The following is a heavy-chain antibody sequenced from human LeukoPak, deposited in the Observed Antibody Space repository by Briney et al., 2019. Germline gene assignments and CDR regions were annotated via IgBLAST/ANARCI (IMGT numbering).Heavy chain of an antibody. CDR1: GGSFSGYY. CDR2: INHSGST. CDR3: ARRSHYYDSSGYLNWFDP. V-gene: IGHV4-34*01. D-gene: IGHD3-22*01. J-gene: IGHJ5*02. Sequence: SETLSLTCAVYGGSFSGYYWSWIRQPPGKGLEWIGEINHSGSTNYNPSLKSRVTISVDTSKNQFSLKLSSVTAADTAVYYCARRSHYYDSSGYLNWFDPWGQETLVTVSS.